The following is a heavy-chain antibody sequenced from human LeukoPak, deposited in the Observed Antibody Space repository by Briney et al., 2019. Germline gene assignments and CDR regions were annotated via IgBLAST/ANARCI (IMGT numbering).Heavy chain of an antibody. V-gene: IGHV3-23*01. CDR2: ISSSGGTT. J-gene: IGHJ4*02. D-gene: IGHD5-24*01. CDR3: AKDRNAWPTNFDS. Sequence: AGSLTLTSAASGFTFSTYAVNWLRQAPGKGLEWVSAISSSGGTTYYADSVKGRFSISRDNSKNTLYLRMNSLRAEDTAIYYCAKDRNAWPTNFDSWGQGTLVTVSA. CDR1: GFTFSTYA.